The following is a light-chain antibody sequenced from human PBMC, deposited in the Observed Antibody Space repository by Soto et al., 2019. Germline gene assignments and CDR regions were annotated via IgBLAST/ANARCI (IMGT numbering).Light chain of an antibody. CDR3: SSYAGGNNLV. CDR1: SSDVGGYYF. V-gene: IGLV2-8*01. CDR2: EVT. J-gene: IGLJ3*02. Sequence: SALTQPPSASGSPGQSVTISCTGTSSDVGGYYFVSWYQQHPGRAPKLMIYEVTKRPSGVPDRFSGSKSGNTASLTVSGLQAEDEADYYCSSYAGGNNLVFGGGTKVTVL.